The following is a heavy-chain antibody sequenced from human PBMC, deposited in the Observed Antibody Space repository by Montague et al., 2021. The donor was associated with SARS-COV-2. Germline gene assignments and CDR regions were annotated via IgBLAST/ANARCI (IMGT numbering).Heavy chain of an antibody. V-gene: IGHV1-18*03. CDR3: ARAAGHDFWSDYYLNWFDP. J-gene: IGHJ5*02. CDR1: GYRFTTYG. D-gene: IGHD3-3*01. Sequence: SVKVSCKASGYRFTTYGISWVRQAPGQGLEWMGWISTFNGNTRYAQSFQGRLTMTTATSTTTAYMELKYLIPDDMAVYYCARAAGHDFWSDYYLNWFDPWGQGTLVTVSS. CDR2: ISTFNGNT.